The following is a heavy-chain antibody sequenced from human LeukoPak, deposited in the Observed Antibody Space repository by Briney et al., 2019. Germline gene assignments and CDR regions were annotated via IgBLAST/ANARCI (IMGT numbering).Heavy chain of an antibody. D-gene: IGHD3-9*01. CDR2: IYYSGST. V-gene: IGHV4-39*07. CDR1: GGSISSSSYY. CDR3: ARVYIRYFDY. J-gene: IGHJ4*02. Sequence: SETLSLTCTVSGGSISSSSYYWGWIRQPPGKGLEWIGSIYYSGSTYYNPSLKSRVTISVDTSKNQFSLKLSSVTAADTAVYYCARVYIRYFDYWGQGTLVTVSS.